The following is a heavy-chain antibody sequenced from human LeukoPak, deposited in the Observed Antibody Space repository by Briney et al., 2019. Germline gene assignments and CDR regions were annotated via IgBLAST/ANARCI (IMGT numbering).Heavy chain of an antibody. CDR3: ARDAVGARYDS. CDR1: RFTFSSVG. J-gene: IGHJ4*02. Sequence: PGGSLRLSCAASRFTFSSVGMHWVPQAPGKELEWVAIISYDENSKSYTDSVKGRFTISRDNSKNTLYLQMNRLRGEDTAVYYCARDAVGARYDSWGQGTLVIVSS. V-gene: IGHV3-30*03. D-gene: IGHD1-26*01. CDR2: ISYDENSK.